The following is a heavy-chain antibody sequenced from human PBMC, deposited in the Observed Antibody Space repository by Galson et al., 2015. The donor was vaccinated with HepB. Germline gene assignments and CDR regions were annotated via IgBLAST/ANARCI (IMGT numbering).Heavy chain of an antibody. D-gene: IGHD3-16*01. Sequence: SLRLSCAASGFTLSSNWMSWVRQAPGKGLEWVANINQDGSEKYYVDSVKGRFTISRDNAKNSLYLQMNSVRAEDTAVYYCARDDYVWRSFVDNWGQGALVTVSS. CDR2: INQDGSEK. CDR1: GFTLSSNW. V-gene: IGHV3-7*03. CDR3: ARDDYVWRSFVDN. J-gene: IGHJ4*02.